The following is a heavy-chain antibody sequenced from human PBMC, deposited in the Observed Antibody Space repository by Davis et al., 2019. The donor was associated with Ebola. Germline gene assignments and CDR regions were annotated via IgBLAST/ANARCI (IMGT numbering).Heavy chain of an antibody. CDR3: ARARGSGYYFGSSWFDP. CDR1: GGTRSSEY. J-gene: IGHJ5*02. Sequence: SETLSLTCTVAGGTRSSEYWSWIRQPPGKGLEWIGYIYYSGSTNYNPSLKSRVTISVDTSKNQFSLKLSSVTAADTAVYYCARARGSGYYFGSSWFDPWGQGTLVTVSS. D-gene: IGHD3-22*01. CDR2: IYYSGST. V-gene: IGHV4-59*01.